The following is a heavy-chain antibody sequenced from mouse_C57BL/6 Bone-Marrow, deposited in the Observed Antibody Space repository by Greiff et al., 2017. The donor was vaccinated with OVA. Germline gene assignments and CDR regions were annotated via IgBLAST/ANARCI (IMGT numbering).Heavy chain of an antibody. V-gene: IGHV14-4*01. CDR2: IDPENGDT. Sequence: DVQLQESGAELVRPGASVMLSCTASGFNIKDDYMHWVKERPEQGLEWIGWIDPENGDTEYASKFQGKATITADTSSKTVYLHLSSLTSEDTAVYYCTTYRYWGQGTTLTVSS. CDR1: GFNIKDDY. J-gene: IGHJ2*01. CDR3: TTYRY.